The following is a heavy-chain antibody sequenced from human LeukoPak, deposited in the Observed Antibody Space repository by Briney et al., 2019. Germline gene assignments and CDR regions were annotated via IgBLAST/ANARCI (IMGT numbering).Heavy chain of an antibody. CDR2: VSHTRTT. CDR1: GASMHTSKFY. CDR3: ARQGTMARGGYWLDP. Sequence: SETLSLTCTVSGASMHTSKFYWGWIRQPPGKGLESIGSVSHTRTTYSHPSLDSRSPITVDTSKNQFSLKLSSVTDADTAVYYCARQGTMARGGYWLDPWGQGTLVTVSS. J-gene: IGHJ5*02. D-gene: IGHD3-10*01. V-gene: IGHV4-39*01.